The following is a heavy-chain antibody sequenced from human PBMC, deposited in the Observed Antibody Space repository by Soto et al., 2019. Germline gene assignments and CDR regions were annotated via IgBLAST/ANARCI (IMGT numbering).Heavy chain of an antibody. Sequence: PSETLSLTCTVSGGSIRSGDYYWIWIRQPPGKGLESIGYIYYSGSTYYNPSLKSRVTISVDTSKNQFSLKLSSVTAADTAVYYCARSLRRGPPFDCWGQGTLVTVSS. CDR2: IYYSGST. V-gene: IGHV4-30-4*01. J-gene: IGHJ4*02. D-gene: IGHD3-10*01. CDR3: ARSLRRGPPFDC. CDR1: GGSIRSGDYY.